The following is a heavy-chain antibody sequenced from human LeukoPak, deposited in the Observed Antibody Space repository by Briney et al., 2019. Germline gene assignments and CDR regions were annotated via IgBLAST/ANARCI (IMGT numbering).Heavy chain of an antibody. J-gene: IGHJ3*02. Sequence: GESLKISCKGSGYSFSRYWIGWVRQMPGKGLEWMGMIYPGDSDTRYSPSFQGQVTISADKSISTAYLQWSSLKASDTAMYYCASPTDCSGDCYSAPFDIWGQGTMVTVSS. CDR3: ASPTDCSGDCYSAPFDI. V-gene: IGHV5-51*01. D-gene: IGHD2-21*01. CDR1: GYSFSRYW. CDR2: IYPGDSDT.